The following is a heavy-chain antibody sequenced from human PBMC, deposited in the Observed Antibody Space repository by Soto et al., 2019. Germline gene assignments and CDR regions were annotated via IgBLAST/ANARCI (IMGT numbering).Heavy chain of an antibody. V-gene: IGHV3-48*02. CDR1: GFTFSSYS. CDR3: ARYSSGGSCYLGGMDV. Sequence: EVQLVESGGGLVQPGGSLRLSCAASGFTFSSYSMNWVRQAPGKGLEWVSYISSSSSTIYYAASVKGRFTISKDNAKNSLYLQMNSLRDEDTAVYYCARYSSGGSCYLGGMDVWGQGTTVTVSS. J-gene: IGHJ6*02. CDR2: ISSSSSTI. D-gene: IGHD2-15*01.